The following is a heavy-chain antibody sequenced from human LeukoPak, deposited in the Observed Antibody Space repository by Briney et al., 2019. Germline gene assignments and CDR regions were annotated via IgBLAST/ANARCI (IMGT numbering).Heavy chain of an antibody. CDR3: TTGGSCSGGNCYSLVY. J-gene: IGHJ4*02. CDR1: GFTFTNGR. Sequence: GGSLRLSCAASGFTFTNGRMNWVRQAPGKGPEWVGRIDRKTDGGATDYAAPVKGRFTISRDDSKNTLHLQMNSLKTEDSAVYYCTTGGSCSGGNCYSLVYWGPGTLVTVSS. V-gene: IGHV3-15*04. D-gene: IGHD2-15*01. CDR2: IDRKTDGGAT.